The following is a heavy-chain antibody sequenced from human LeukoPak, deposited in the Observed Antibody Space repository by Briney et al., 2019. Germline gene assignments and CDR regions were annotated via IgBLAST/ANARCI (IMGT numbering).Heavy chain of an antibody. CDR2: IYGSGSS. Sequence: PSQTLSLTCTVSGGSISSGSYYWNWIRQPAGKGLEWIGRIYGSGSSNYNPSLKSRVTVSVDTSKNQFSLKLSSVTAADTAVYYCAREGLMVRGVIPKEAWGWFDPWGQGTLVTVSS. V-gene: IGHV4-61*02. CDR3: AREGLMVRGVIPKEAWGWFDP. J-gene: IGHJ5*02. D-gene: IGHD3-10*01. CDR1: GGSISSGSYY.